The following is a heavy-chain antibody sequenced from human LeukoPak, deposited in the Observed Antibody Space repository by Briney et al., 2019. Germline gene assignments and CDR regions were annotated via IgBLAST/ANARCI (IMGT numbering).Heavy chain of an antibody. CDR1: GFTFSSYA. Sequence: GRSLRLSCAASGFTFSSYAMHWVRQAPGKGLEWVAVISYDGSNKYYADSVKGRFTISRDNSKNTLYLQMNSLRAEDTAVYYCARGLWVRFDPWGQGTLVTVSS. CDR2: ISYDGSNK. CDR3: ARGLWVRFDP. V-gene: IGHV3-30-3*01. J-gene: IGHJ5*02. D-gene: IGHD3-22*01.